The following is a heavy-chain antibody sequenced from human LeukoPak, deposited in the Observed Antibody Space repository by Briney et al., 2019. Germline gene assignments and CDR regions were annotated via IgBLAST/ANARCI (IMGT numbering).Heavy chain of an antibody. V-gene: IGHV1-18*04. Sequence: ASAKVSCKASGYTFTSYGISWVRQAPGQGLEWMGWISAYNGNTNYAQKLQGRVTMTTDTSTSTAYMELRSLRSDDTAVYYCARDYGPFVVVAATDWYFDLWGRGTLVTVSS. CDR3: ARDYGPFVVVAATDWYFDL. D-gene: IGHD2-15*01. J-gene: IGHJ2*01. CDR2: ISAYNGNT. CDR1: GYTFTSYG.